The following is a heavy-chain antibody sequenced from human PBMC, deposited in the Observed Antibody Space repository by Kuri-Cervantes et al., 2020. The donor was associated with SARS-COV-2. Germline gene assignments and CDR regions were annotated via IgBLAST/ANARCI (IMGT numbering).Heavy chain of an antibody. J-gene: IGHJ6*02. V-gene: IGHV3-30*02. CDR3: ARDLGATSHYYYGMDV. Sequence: GALRLSCAASGFTFSSYGMHWVRQAPGKGLEWVAFIRYDGSNKYYADSVKGRFTISRDNAKNSLYLQMNSLRAEDTAVYYCARDLGATSHYYYGMDVWGQGTTVTVSS. CDR1: GFTFSSYG. CDR2: IRYDGSNK. D-gene: IGHD1-26*01.